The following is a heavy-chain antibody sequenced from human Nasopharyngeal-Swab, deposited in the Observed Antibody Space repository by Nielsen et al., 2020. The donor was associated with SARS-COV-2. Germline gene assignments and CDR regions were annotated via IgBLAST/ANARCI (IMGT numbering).Heavy chain of an antibody. V-gene: IGHV3-48*03. Sequence: GGSLRLSCAASGFTFSSYEMNWVRQAPGKGLGWVSYISSSGSTIYYADSVKGRFTISRDNAKNSLYLQMNSLRAEDTAVYYCARGGMVRGVIITYYYYGMDVWGQGTTVTVSS. CDR2: ISSSGSTI. CDR1: GFTFSSYE. D-gene: IGHD3-10*01. CDR3: ARGGMVRGVIITYYYYGMDV. J-gene: IGHJ6*02.